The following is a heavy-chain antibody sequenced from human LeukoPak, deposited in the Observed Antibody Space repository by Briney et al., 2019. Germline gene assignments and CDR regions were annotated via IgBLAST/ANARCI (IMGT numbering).Heavy chain of an antibody. CDR1: GGSISSGGYY. V-gene: IGHV4-30-2*01. D-gene: IGHD3-10*01. CDR2: IYHSGST. CDR3: ASITMEGY. J-gene: IGHJ4*02. Sequence: SETLSLTCTVSGGSISSGGYYWSWIRQPPGKGLEWIGEIYHSGSTNYNPSLKSRVTISVDKSKNQFSLKLSSVTAADTAVYYCASITMEGYWGQGTLVTVSS.